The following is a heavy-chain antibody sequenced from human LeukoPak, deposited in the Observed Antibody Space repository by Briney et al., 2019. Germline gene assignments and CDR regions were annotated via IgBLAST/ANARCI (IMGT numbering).Heavy chain of an antibody. CDR2: INPNSGGT. D-gene: IGHD3-10*01. CDR3: AVRWCGELYPYY. CDR1: GYTFTGYY. Sequence: GASVKVSCKASGYTFTGYYMHWVRQAPGQGLEWMGWINPNSGGTNYAQKFQGRATMTRDTSISTAYMEQSRLVSDDTAVYYCAVRWCGELYPYYWGQGTLVTVSS. J-gene: IGHJ4*02. V-gene: IGHV1-2*02.